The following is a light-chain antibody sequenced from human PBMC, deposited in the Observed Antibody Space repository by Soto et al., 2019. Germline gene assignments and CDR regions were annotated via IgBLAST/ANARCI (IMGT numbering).Light chain of an antibody. CDR1: QGIDTTY. CDR2: GSS. V-gene: IGKV3-20*01. CDR3: HKYCSSPRT. J-gene: IGKJ1*01. Sequence: EIVLTQSPGTLSLFPGERATFSCRASQGIDTTYLAWYQQKPGQAHRLLIYGSSSWATGIPDRFSGRGSGREFTLTINRLEPEDLAVYYCHKYCSSPRTFGQGTKVEIK.